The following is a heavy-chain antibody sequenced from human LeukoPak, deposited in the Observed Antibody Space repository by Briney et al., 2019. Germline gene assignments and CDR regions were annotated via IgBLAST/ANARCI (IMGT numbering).Heavy chain of an antibody. CDR3: ARAIANYDFWSGQGY. CDR1: GFTFSSYA. D-gene: IGHD3-3*01. CDR2: ISYDGSNK. Sequence: PGRSLRLSCAASGFTFSSYAMHWVRQAPGKGLEWVAVISYDGSNKYYADSVKGRFTISRDNSKNTLYLQMNSLRAEDTAVYYCARAIANYDFWSGQGYWGQGTLVTVSS. V-gene: IGHV3-30-3*01. J-gene: IGHJ4*02.